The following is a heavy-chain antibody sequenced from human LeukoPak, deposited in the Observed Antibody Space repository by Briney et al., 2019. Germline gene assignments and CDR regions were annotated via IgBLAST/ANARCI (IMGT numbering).Heavy chain of an antibody. V-gene: IGHV1-2*02. CDR1: GYTFTGYY. Sequence: ASVKVSCKASGYTFTGYYMHWVRQAPGQGLEWMGWINPNSGGTNYAQKFQGRVTMTRDTSISTAYVELSRLRSDDTAVYYCARDLPSEVVTAIDIWGQGTMVTVSS. CDR3: ARDLPSEVVTAIDI. D-gene: IGHD2-21*02. J-gene: IGHJ3*02. CDR2: INPNSGGT.